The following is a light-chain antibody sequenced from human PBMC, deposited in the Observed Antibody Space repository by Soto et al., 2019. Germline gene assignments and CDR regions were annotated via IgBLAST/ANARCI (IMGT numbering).Light chain of an antibody. CDR2: DAS. V-gene: IGKV3-15*01. CDR1: QSVSSN. Sequence: EIVMTQSPATLSVSPGERVTLSCRASQSVSSNLAWYQQKPGQAPRLLFSDASTGATGVPARFSGSGSGTEFTLTISSLQSEDFAVYYCQQYNAWPALTFGGGTKVEIK. CDR3: QQYNAWPALT. J-gene: IGKJ4*01.